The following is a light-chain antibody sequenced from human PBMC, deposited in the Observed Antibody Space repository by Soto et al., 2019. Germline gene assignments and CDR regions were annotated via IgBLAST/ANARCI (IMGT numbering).Light chain of an antibody. V-gene: IGKV3-20*01. CDR1: QSVSSSSY. CDR3: RQYGSSPSYT. CDR2: GAS. J-gene: IGKJ2*01. Sequence: EIVLTQSPGTLSLSPGERATLSCRASQSVSSSSYLAWYQQKPGQAPRLLIYGASSRAAGIPDRFSASGSATDSTLTISRLEPENFAVYYCRQYGSSPSYTFGQGTKLEIK.